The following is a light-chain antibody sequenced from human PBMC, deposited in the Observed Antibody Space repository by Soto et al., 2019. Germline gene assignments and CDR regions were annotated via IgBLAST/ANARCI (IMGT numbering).Light chain of an antibody. V-gene: IGKV3-15*01. CDR2: GAS. CDR3: QQYHISPPDT. J-gene: IGKJ2*01. Sequence: EIVMTQSPATLSVSPGERATLSCRASQSVRSNLAWYQQKPGQAPRLLIYGASTRATGIPARFSGSGSGTDFTLTISSLQSEDFAVYYCQQYHISPPDTCGQGTKVEIK. CDR1: QSVRSN.